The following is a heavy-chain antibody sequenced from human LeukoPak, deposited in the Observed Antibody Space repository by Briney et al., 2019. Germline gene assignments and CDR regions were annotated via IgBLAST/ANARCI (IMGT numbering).Heavy chain of an antibody. Sequence: PGGSLRLSCAASGFTFDDYAMHWVRQAPGKGLEWVSGISWNSGSIGYADSVKGRFTISRDNAKNSLYLQMNSLRAEDTALYYCAKDIYIVATMAYFDYWGQGTLVTVSS. CDR3: AKDIYIVATMAYFDY. J-gene: IGHJ4*02. CDR2: ISWNSGSI. V-gene: IGHV3-9*01. D-gene: IGHD5-12*01. CDR1: GFTFDDYA.